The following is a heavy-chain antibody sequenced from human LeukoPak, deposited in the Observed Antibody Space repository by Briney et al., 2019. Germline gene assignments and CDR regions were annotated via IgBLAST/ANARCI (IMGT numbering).Heavy chain of an antibody. Sequence: SVKVSCKASGGTFSSYTISLVRQAPGQGLEWMGRIIPILGIANYAQKFQGRVTITADKSTSTAYMELSSLRSEDTAVYYCAREGIFGVVIAPFDHWGQGTLVTVSS. CDR3: AREGIFGVVIAPFDH. CDR2: IIPILGIA. J-gene: IGHJ5*02. V-gene: IGHV1-69*04. D-gene: IGHD3-3*01. CDR1: GGTFSSYT.